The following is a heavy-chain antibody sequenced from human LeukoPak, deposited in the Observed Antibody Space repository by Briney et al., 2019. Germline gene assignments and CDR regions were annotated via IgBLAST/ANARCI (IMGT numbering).Heavy chain of an antibody. Sequence: GGSLRLSCAASGFTFSSYAMSWVRQAPGKGLEWVSDISGSGGSTYYADSVKGRFTISRDNSKNTLYLQMNSLRAEDTAVYYCAKDLVGIEDIVVVVAAGPLDYWGQGTLVTVSS. CDR3: AKDLVGIEDIVVVVAAGPLDY. CDR1: GFTFSSYA. CDR2: ISGSGGST. J-gene: IGHJ4*02. V-gene: IGHV3-23*01. D-gene: IGHD2-15*01.